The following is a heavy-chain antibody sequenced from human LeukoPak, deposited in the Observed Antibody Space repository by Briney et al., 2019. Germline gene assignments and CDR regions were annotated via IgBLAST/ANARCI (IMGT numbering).Heavy chain of an antibody. CDR1: GFTFSSYS. J-gene: IGHJ6*03. CDR2: ISSSSSYI. D-gene: IGHD1-1*01. Sequence: GGSLRLSCAASGFTFSSYSMNWVRQAPGKGLEWVSSISSSSSYIYYADSVKGRFTISSDNAKNSLYLQMTSRRAEDRAVYYCARVALYGNGGGPGYMDVWGKGTTVTVSS. CDR3: ARVALYGNGGGPGYMDV. V-gene: IGHV3-21*01.